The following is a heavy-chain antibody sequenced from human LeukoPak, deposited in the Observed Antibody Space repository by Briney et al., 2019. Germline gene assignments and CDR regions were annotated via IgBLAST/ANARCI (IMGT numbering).Heavy chain of an antibody. V-gene: IGHV4-61*01. CDR1: VSSGSYY. D-gene: IGHD5-12*01. CDR3: ARVVANWFDP. Sequence: VSSGSYYWSWIRQPPGTGLEWIGHMYYSGSANHNPSLKSRLTISVDTSKNQFSLRLSSVTAADTAVYYCARVVANWFDPWGQGTLVTVSS. J-gene: IGHJ5*02. CDR2: MYYSGSA.